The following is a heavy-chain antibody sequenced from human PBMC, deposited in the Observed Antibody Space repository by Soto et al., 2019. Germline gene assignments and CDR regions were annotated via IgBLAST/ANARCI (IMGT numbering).Heavy chain of an antibody. CDR2: IYWDDDK. V-gene: IGHV2-5*02. J-gene: IGHJ4*02. D-gene: IGHD6-19*01. CDR1: GFSLSSTRMA. CDR3: AHIVVAGLGYYFDY. Sequence: QITLKEPGPTLVKPTQTLTLTCTFSGFSLSSTRMAVGWIRQPPGKPLEWLALIYWDDDKRYSPFLKSTLTITKDTSKNQGVLTMSNMDPVDTARYYCAHIVVAGLGYYFDYWGQGTLVTVSS.